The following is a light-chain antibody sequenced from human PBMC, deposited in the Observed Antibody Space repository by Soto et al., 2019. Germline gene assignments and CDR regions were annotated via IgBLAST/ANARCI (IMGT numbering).Light chain of an antibody. CDR3: QQYGISPGFT. Sequence: EVVLTQSPGTLSLSPGERATLSCRASQRINNNFLAWYQQKPGQAPRLLIYGASSRATGIPDGFTGSGSATDFTHTISRLEPEDFAVYYCQQYGISPGFTFGPGTKVDIK. J-gene: IGKJ3*01. CDR1: QRINNNF. CDR2: GAS. V-gene: IGKV3-20*01.